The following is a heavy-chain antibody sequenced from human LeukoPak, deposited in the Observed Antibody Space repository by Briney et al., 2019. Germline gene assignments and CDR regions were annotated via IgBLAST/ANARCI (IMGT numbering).Heavy chain of an antibody. CDR2: IYYSGST. Sequence: SETLSLTCIVSGGSISTYYWSWIRQPPGRGLEWIGYIYYSGSTNYNPSLKSRVTISVDTSKSQFSLKLSSVTAADTAVYYCARGYSSSWFYFDYRGQGTLVTVSS. CDR1: GGSISTYY. J-gene: IGHJ4*02. D-gene: IGHD6-13*01. CDR3: ARGYSSSWFYFDY. V-gene: IGHV4-59*01.